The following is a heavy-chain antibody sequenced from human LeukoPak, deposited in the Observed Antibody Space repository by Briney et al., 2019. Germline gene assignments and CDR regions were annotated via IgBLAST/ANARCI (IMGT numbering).Heavy chain of an antibody. CDR3: AKQVRGSRLTSYFDY. CDR2: ISYDGSNK. J-gene: IGHJ4*02. Sequence: GRSLRLSCAASGFTFSSYGMHWVRQAPGKGLEWVAVISYDGSNKYYADSVKGRFTISRDNSKNTLYLQMNSLRAEDTAVYYCAKQVRGSRLTSYFDYWGREPWSPSPQ. D-gene: IGHD3-16*01. V-gene: IGHV3-30*18. CDR1: GFTFSSYG.